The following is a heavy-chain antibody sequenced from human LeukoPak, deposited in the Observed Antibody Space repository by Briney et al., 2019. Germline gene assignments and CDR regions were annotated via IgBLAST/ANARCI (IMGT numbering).Heavy chain of an antibody. J-gene: IGHJ3*02. CDR2: IYSGGRT. V-gene: IGHV3-66*01. CDR3: ARIGVVVAAAPFGAFDI. CDR1: GFTVSSNY. Sequence: GGSLRLSCAASGFTVSSNYMSWVRQAPGKGLEWVSVIYSGGRTYYADSVKGRFTISRDNSKNTLYLQMNSLRAEDTAVYYCARIGVVVAAAPFGAFDIWGQGTMVTVSS. D-gene: IGHD2-15*01.